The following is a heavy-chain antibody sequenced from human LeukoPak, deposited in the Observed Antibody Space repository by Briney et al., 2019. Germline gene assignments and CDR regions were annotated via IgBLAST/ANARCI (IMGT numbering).Heavy chain of an antibody. CDR3: ASSRRNVELIN. CDR2: IYYSGST. D-gene: IGHD3-10*01. J-gene: IGHJ4*02. CDR1: GVSISSYY. Sequence: SETLSLTCAVSGVSISSYYWSWIRQPPGKGLEWIGNIYYSGSTNYNPSLKSRVTISVDTSKNQFSLKLSSVTAADTAVYYCASSRRNVELINWGQGTLVTVSS. V-gene: IGHV4-59*01.